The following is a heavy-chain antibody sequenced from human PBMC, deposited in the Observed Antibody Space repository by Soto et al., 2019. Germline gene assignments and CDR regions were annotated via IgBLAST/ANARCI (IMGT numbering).Heavy chain of an antibody. J-gene: IGHJ4*02. D-gene: IGHD2-2*01. CDR3: VRDSVSGVVPVFCYFGY. CDR1: GFSFGDYA. V-gene: IGHV3-9*01. CDR2: ISWNSGST. Sequence: EVQLVESGGGLVQPGRSLRLSCAASGFSFGDYAMHWVRQAPGKGLEWVAGISWNSGSTGYAESVKGRFTMSRDNVKNPLYLQRNSLRAEDTAFYYCVRDSVSGVVPVFCYFGYWGQGTRVTVSS.